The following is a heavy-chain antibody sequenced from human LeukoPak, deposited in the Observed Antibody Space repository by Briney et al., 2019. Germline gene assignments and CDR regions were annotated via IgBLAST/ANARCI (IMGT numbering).Heavy chain of an antibody. D-gene: IGHD1-20*01. Sequence: AGSLILTCAAYGFTFSDHFMDWVRQAPGKVLEWIGRIQKKPNSYTTEYAASVKGRFTFSRDDSKNSLYLQMNSLEAEDTGVYYCARVSAITGATDALDFWGQGTMVTVSS. V-gene: IGHV3-72*01. CDR3: ARVSAITGATDALDF. J-gene: IGHJ3*01. CDR1: GFTFSDHF. CDR2: IQKKPNSYTT.